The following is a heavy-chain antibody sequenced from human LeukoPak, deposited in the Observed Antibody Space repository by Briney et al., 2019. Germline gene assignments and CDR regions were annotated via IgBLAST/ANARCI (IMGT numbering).Heavy chain of an antibody. J-gene: IGHJ4*02. V-gene: IGHV1-46*01. CDR3: ARGGDNSYFDY. CDR1: GYTFTSYY. CDR2: INPGGGST. Sequence: ASVKVSCKASGYTFTSYYIHWVRQAPGQGIEWMGIINPGGGSTSYAQNFQGRVTMTRDTSTSTVYMELSSLRSEDTAIYYCARGGDNSYFDYWGQGTLVTVSS. D-gene: IGHD4-23*01.